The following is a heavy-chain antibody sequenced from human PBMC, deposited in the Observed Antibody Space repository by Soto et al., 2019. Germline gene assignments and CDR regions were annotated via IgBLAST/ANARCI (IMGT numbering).Heavy chain of an antibody. J-gene: IGHJ6*02. CDR3: ARASIDYYYGSGSPYYYYGMDV. CDR2: ISSSSSYI. Sequence: VGSLRLSCAASGFTFSSYSMNWVRQAPGKGLEWVSSISSSSSYIYYADSVKGRFTISRDNAKNSLYLQMNSLRAEDTAVYYCARASIDYYYGSGSPYYYYGMDVWGQGTTVTVSS. V-gene: IGHV3-21*01. CDR1: GFTFSSYS. D-gene: IGHD3-10*01.